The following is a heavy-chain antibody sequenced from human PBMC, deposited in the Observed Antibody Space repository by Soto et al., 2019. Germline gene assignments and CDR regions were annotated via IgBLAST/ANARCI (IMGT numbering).Heavy chain of an antibody. D-gene: IGHD4-17*01. CDR2: IYYTGTT. V-gene: IGHV4-61*01. J-gene: IGHJ4*02. Sequence: SETLSLTCTVSGDPLSSGSYCWSWIRQSPGKRLEWIAYIYYTGTTKYSPSLKSRVTISVDTSKNQFSLRLTSVTAADTAVYYCARQRGTTLGTDHWGPGSLVTVSS. CDR3: ARQRGTTLGTDH. CDR1: GDPLSSGSYC.